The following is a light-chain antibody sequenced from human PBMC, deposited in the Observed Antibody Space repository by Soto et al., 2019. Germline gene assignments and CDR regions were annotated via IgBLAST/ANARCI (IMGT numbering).Light chain of an antibody. CDR3: QQSFSNPPT. V-gene: IGKV1-39*01. Sequence: DIQMTQSPSTLSASVGDSVTITFRASQSISSWLAWYQQKPGKAPNLLIYAASTLQSGVPSRFSGSGSGTDFTLTISSLQPEDFATYFCQQSFSNPPTFGQGTRLEIK. J-gene: IGKJ5*01. CDR1: QSISSW. CDR2: AAS.